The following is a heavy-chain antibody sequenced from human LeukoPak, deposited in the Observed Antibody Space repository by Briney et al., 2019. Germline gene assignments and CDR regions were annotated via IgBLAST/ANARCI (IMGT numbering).Heavy chain of an antibody. J-gene: IGHJ6*02. CDR1: GFTFSSYG. Sequence: PGRSLRLSCAASGFTFSSYGMHWVRQAPGKGLEWVAVISYDGSNKHYADSVKGRFIISRDNSKNTLYLQMNGLRAEDTAVYYCAKEGYYYDSSGYNYYYGMDVWGQGTTVTVSS. CDR2: ISYDGSNK. D-gene: IGHD3-22*01. V-gene: IGHV3-30*18. CDR3: AKEGYYYDSSGYNYYYGMDV.